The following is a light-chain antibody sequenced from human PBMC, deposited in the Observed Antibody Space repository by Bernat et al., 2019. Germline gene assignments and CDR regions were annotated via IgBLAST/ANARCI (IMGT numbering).Light chain of an antibody. Sequence: SSELTQVPDVSVALGQTVRITCQGDSLRSYFATWYQQKPGQAPLLVIYGKNNRPSGIPDRFSGSSSGTTSSLTNAGTQAEDEADYYCDSRHSSGNHWVFGGGTKLTVL. CDR3: DSRHSSGNHWV. J-gene: IGLJ3*02. CDR1: SLRSYF. CDR2: GKN. V-gene: IGLV3-19*01.